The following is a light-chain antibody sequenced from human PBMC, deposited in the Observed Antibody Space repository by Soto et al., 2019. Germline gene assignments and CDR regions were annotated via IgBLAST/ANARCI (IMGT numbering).Light chain of an antibody. CDR2: DAS. V-gene: IGKV1-5*01. CDR1: QSISSW. CDR3: QQYNGHST. Sequence: DIQMTQSPSTLSASVGDRVTITCRASQSISSWLAWYQQKPGKAPNLLIYDASSLESGVPSRFSGSGSGTEFTLTISSLQPDDFATYYCQQYNGHSTFGQGTKLAIK. J-gene: IGKJ2*01.